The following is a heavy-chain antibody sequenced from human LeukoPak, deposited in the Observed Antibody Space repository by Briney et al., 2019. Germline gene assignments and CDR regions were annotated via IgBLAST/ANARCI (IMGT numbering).Heavy chain of an antibody. V-gene: IGHV4-34*01. CDR2: INHSGST. D-gene: IGHD1-26*01. Sequence: SETLSLTCAVYGGSFSGYYWSWIRQPPGKGLEWIGEINHSGSTNYNPSLKSRVTISVDTSNNHFSLKLNSVTAADTAVYYCARDPFLLGATSGDAFDVWGQGTMVTVSS. J-gene: IGHJ3*01. CDR1: GGSFSGYY. CDR3: ARDPFLLGATSGDAFDV.